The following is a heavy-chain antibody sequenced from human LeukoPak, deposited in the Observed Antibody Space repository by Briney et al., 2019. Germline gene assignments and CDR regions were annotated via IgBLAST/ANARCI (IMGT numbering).Heavy chain of an antibody. CDR3: ARGGKAVRRYYYYYMDV. D-gene: IGHD6-19*01. CDR2: INHSGST. V-gene: IGHV4-34*01. CDR1: GGSFSGYY. Sequence: PSETLSLTCAVYGGSFSGYYWSWIRQPPGKGLEWIGEINHSGSTNYNPSLKSRVTISVDTSKNQFSLKLSSVTAADTAVYYCARGGKAVRRYYYYYMDVWGKGTTVTVSS. J-gene: IGHJ6*03.